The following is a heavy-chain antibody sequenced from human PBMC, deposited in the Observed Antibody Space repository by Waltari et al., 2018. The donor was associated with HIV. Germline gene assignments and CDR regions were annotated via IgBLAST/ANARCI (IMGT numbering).Heavy chain of an antibody. D-gene: IGHD6-19*01. CDR1: GFTVSSNY. Sequence: EVQLVESGGGLIQPGGSLRLSCAASGFTVSSNYMSWVRQAPGKGLEVVSVIYSGGSTDYADSVKGRFTISRDNSKNTLYLQMNSLRAEDTAVYYCARGITSSSGWYRPFDYWGQGTLVTVSS. V-gene: IGHV3-53*01. CDR3: ARGITSSSGWYRPFDY. J-gene: IGHJ4*02. CDR2: IYSGGST.